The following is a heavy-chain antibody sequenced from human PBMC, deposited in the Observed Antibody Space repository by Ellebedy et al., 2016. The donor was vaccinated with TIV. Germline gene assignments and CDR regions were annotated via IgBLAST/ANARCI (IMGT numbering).Heavy chain of an antibody. V-gene: IGHV4-59*13. Sequence: GSLRLSXAVYGGSFSSYYWSWIRQSPGKGLEYLGYISFTGSTNYNPSLKSRVTISVDTSKSQFSLRLSAVTAADTAVYYCARSRDWFYGMDVWGQGTTVTVSS. J-gene: IGHJ6*02. CDR3: ARSRDWFYGMDV. D-gene: IGHD3-9*01. CDR2: ISFTGST. CDR1: GGSFSSYY.